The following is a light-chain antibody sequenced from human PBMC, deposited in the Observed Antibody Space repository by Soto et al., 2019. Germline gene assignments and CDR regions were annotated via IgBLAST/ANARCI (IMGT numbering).Light chain of an antibody. Sequence: QSVLTQPPSVSVAPGQRVNISCTGSSSNIGAGFDVHWYQQLPRTAPKLLIYGNSNRPSGVPDRFSGSRSGTSASLAITGLQAEDEADYYCQSYDSSLTGSKVFGSGTKVTVL. CDR3: QSYDSSLTGSKV. J-gene: IGLJ1*01. CDR2: GNS. V-gene: IGLV1-40*01. CDR1: SSNIGAGFD.